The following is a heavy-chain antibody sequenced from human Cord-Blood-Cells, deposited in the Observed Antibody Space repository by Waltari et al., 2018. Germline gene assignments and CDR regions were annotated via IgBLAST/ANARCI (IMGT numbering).Heavy chain of an antibody. CDR2: IYYSGRP. V-gene: IGHV4-39*01. Sequence: QLQLQESGPGLVKPSETLSLTCTVSGGSISSSSYYWGWIRQPPGKGLEWFGSIYYSGRPYYNPSLKSRVTISVDTSKNQFSLKLSSVTAADTAVYYCARQDGTYYYGSGSYYDYWGQGTLVTVSS. CDR3: ARQDGTYYYGSGSYYDY. D-gene: IGHD3-10*01. CDR1: GGSISSSSYY. J-gene: IGHJ4*02.